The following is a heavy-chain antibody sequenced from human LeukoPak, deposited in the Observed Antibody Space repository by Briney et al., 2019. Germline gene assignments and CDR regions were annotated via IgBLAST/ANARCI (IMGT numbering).Heavy chain of an antibody. CDR2: INAGNGDT. CDR1: GYTFTNYI. D-gene: IGHD3-16*01. J-gene: IGHJ6*02. CDR3: ARVVTRLREGAYQYDLDV. V-gene: IGHV1-3*01. Sequence: ASVKVSCKASGYTFTNYIIHWVRQAPGQRLEWMGWINAGNGDTEYSQKFQGGVTTTRDTSASTAYMDLSSLRSEDTAVYYCARVVTRLREGAYQYDLDVWGQGTTVTVSS.